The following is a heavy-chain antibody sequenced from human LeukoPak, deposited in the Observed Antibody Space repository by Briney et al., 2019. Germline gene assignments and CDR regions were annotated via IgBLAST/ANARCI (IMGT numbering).Heavy chain of an antibody. D-gene: IGHD3-10*01. Sequence: SETLSLTCTVSGGSISGCYWSWIRQPPGEGREWLGYIYYSGSTNYNPSLKSRVTISVDTSKNQFSLKLSSVTAADTAVYYCASEGYYYGSGEQHIWGQGTMVTVSS. CDR1: GGSISGCY. J-gene: IGHJ3*02. CDR2: IYYSGST. V-gene: IGHV4-59*01. CDR3: ASEGYYYGSGEQHI.